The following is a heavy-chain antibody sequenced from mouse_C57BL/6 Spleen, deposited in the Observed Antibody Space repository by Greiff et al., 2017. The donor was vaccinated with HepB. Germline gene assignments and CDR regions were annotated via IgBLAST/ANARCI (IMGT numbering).Heavy chain of an antibody. CDR2: IDPSDSET. CDR1: GYTFTSYW. V-gene: IGHV1-52*01. J-gene: IGHJ2*01. Sequence: VQLQQSGAELVRPGSSVKLSCKASGYTFTSYWMHWVKQRPIQGLDWIGNIDPSDSETHYNQKFKDKATLTVDKSSSTAYMQLSSLTSEDSAVYYCARSPYDYEDYWGQGTTLTVSS. CDR3: ARSPYDYEDY. D-gene: IGHD2-4*01.